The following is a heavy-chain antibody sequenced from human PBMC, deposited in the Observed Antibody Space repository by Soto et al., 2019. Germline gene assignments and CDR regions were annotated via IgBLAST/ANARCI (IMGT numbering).Heavy chain of an antibody. CDR2: ISYDGNNK. D-gene: IGHD2-2*01. J-gene: IGHJ4*02. V-gene: IGHV3-30*09. CDR1: GFTFSPYA. CDR3: ARARLDTPALDY. Sequence: QVQLVESGGGVVQPGRSLRLSCAASGFTFSPYAMHWVRQAPGKGLEWAAVISYDGNNKNYADSVKGRLAISRDNSRNTRYLQMTSLGAEDTAVYYCARARLDTPALDYWGKGTLVTVSS.